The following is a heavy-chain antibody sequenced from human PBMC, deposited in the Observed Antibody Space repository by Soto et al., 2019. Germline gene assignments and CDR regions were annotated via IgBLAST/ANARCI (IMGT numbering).Heavy chain of an antibody. V-gene: IGHV1-2*04. Sequence: ASVKVSCKASGYTFTGYYMHWVRQAPGQGLEWMGWINPNSGGTNYAQKFQGWVTMTRDTSISTAYMELSRLRSDDTAVYYCARVADTAMVKTYYGMDVWGQGTTVTVSS. CDR1: GYTFTGYY. J-gene: IGHJ6*02. CDR3: ARVADTAMVKTYYGMDV. D-gene: IGHD5-18*01. CDR2: INPNSGGT.